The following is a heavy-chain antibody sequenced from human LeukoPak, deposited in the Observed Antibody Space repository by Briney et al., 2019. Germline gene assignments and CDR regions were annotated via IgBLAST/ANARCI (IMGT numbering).Heavy chain of an antibody. V-gene: IGHV3-43*01. Sequence: GGSLRLSCAASGFTVSSNYMSWVRQAPGKGLEWVSLLSWDGSSTYYADSVKGRFTISRDNSKNSLYLQMNSLRSEDTAFYYCAAGALYYYENSGYHYWGQGTLVTVSS. D-gene: IGHD3-22*01. CDR3: AAGALYYYENSGYHY. CDR2: LSWDGSST. CDR1: GFTVSSNY. J-gene: IGHJ4*02.